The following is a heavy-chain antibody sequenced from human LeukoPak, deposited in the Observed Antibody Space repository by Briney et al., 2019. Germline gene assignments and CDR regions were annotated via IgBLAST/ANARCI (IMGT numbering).Heavy chain of an antibody. V-gene: IGHV1-2*02. Sequence: ASVKVSCKASGYTFTGYYMHWVRQAPGQGLEWMGWINPNSGGTNYAQKFQGRVIMTRDTSISTAYMELSRLRSDDTAVYYCARMFSDYDILTGWPPGVYWGQGTLVTVSS. D-gene: IGHD3-9*01. J-gene: IGHJ4*02. CDR3: ARMFSDYDILTGWPPGVY. CDR2: INPNSGGT. CDR1: GYTFTGYY.